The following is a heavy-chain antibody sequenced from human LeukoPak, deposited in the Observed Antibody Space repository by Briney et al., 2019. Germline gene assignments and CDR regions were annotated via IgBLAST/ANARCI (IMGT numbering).Heavy chain of an antibody. CDR1: GFTFSSYG. J-gene: IGHJ4*02. D-gene: IGHD2-15*01. Sequence: HPGGSLRLSCAASGFTFSSYGMHWVRQAPGKGLEWVANVKEDGSEKYYVDSVKGRFTISRENAKNSLYLQMNSLRAEDTAVYYCATCSGGSCHSVYWGQGTLVTVSS. V-gene: IGHV3-7*03. CDR2: VKEDGSEK. CDR3: ATCSGGSCHSVY.